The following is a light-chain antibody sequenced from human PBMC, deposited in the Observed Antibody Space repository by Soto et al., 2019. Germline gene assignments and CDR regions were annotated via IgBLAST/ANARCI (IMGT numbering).Light chain of an antibody. CDR2: AAS. CDR1: QGIRND. CDR3: LQDYNYPRT. Sequence: AIQMTQSPSSLSASVGDRVTITCRASQGIRNDLGWYQQKPGKAPKLLIYAASSLQSGVPSRFSGSGSGTDFTLTISRLQPEEFATYYCLQDYNYPRTFGQGTKVEIK. V-gene: IGKV1-6*01. J-gene: IGKJ1*01.